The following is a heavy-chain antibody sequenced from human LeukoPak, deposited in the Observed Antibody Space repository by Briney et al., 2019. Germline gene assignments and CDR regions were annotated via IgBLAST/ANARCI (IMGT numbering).Heavy chain of an antibody. V-gene: IGHV4-4*07. J-gene: IGHJ5*02. CDR2: IYTSGST. CDR3: AREDMITFGGVIVT. Sequence: SETLSLTCTVSGGSISSYYWSWIRQPAGKELEWIGRIYTSGSTNYNPSLKSRVTMSVDTSKNQFSLKLSSVTAADTAVYYCAREDMITFGGVIVTWGQGTLVTVSS. D-gene: IGHD3-16*02. CDR1: GGSISSYY.